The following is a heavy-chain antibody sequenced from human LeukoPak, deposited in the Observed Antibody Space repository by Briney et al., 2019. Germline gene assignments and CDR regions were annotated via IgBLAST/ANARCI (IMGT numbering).Heavy chain of an antibody. D-gene: IGHD2-15*01. Sequence: SETLSLTWTVSGGSISSYYWSWIRQPPEKGLEWIGYIYYSGSTNYNPSLKSRVTISVDTSKNQFSLKLSSVTAADTAVYYCARYNGGGSGDYYYYGMDVWGQGTTVTVSS. J-gene: IGHJ6*02. CDR1: GGSISSYY. CDR3: ARYNGGGSGDYYYYGMDV. CDR2: IYYSGST. V-gene: IGHV4-59*01.